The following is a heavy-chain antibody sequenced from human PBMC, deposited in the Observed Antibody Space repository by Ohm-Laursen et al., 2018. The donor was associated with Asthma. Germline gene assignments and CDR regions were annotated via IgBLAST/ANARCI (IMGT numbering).Heavy chain of an antibody. CDR2: ISGRGDST. CDR3: ARDVWVAATGDKGSNYYYYGMDV. J-gene: IGHJ6*02. CDR1: GLTFSSYP. D-gene: IGHD2-15*01. V-gene: IGHV3-23*01. Sequence: SLRLSCAASGLTFSSYPMIWVRQAPGKGLEWVSAISGRGDSTYYGDSVKGRFTISRDNAKNSVYLQMNSLRAEDTAVYYRARDVWVAATGDKGSNYYYYGMDVWGQGTTVTVSS.